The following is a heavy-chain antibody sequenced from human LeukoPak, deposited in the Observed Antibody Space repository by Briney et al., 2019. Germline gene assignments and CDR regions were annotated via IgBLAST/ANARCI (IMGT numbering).Heavy chain of an antibody. J-gene: IGHJ4*02. CDR1: GYTFTSYD. CDR3: ARGPLTYYYDSSGYLPSVELDY. CDR2: MNPNSGNT. D-gene: IGHD3-22*01. V-gene: IGHV1-8*01. Sequence: RASVKVSCKASGYTFTSYDINWVRQATGQGLGWMGWMNPNSGNTGYAQKFQGRVTMTRSTSISTAYMELSSLRSEDTAVYYCARGPLTYYYDSSGYLPSVELDYWGQGTLVTVSS.